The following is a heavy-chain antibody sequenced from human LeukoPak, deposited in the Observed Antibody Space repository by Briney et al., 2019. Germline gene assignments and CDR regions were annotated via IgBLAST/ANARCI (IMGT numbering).Heavy chain of an antibody. CDR3: AKDLGERDAPTYYFDY. J-gene: IGHJ4*02. CDR2: ISDSGGST. Sequence: GGPLRLSCAASGFTFSSYAMSWVRQAPGKGLEWVSAISDSGGSTYYADSVKGRFSISRDNSKNTLYLQMNSLRAEDTAVYYCAKDLGERDAPTYYFDYWGQGSLVTVSS. CDR1: GFTFSSYA. D-gene: IGHD3-3*01. V-gene: IGHV3-23*01.